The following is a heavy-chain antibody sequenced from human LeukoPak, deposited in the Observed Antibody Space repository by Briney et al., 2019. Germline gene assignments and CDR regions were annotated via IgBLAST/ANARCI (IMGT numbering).Heavy chain of an antibody. Sequence: GGSLRLSCAASGFTFSSYSMNWVRQAPGKGLEWVSYISSSSSTIYYADSVKGRFTISRDNAKNSLYLQMNSLRAEDTAVYYCAKDPLFIAAVGLDGDYWGQGTLVTVSS. CDR1: GFTFSSYS. CDR3: AKDPLFIAAVGLDGDY. D-gene: IGHD6-13*01. V-gene: IGHV3-48*01. CDR2: ISSSSSTI. J-gene: IGHJ4*02.